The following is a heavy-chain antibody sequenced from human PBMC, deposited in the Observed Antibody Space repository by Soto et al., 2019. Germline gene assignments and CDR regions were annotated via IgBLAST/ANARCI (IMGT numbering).Heavy chain of an antibody. CDR3: ARDGGRHSGGIDY. J-gene: IGHJ4*02. CDR1: GGTFSSYS. CDR2: IIPIFGTA. D-gene: IGHD1-26*01. Sequence: QVQLVQSGAEVKKPGSSVKVSCKASGGTFSSYSINWVRQAPGQGLEWMGEIIPIFGTANYAQKFQGRVTITADDSTSTAYMELSSLRSEETDVYYCARDGGRHSGGIDYWGQGTLVTVSS. V-gene: IGHV1-69*01.